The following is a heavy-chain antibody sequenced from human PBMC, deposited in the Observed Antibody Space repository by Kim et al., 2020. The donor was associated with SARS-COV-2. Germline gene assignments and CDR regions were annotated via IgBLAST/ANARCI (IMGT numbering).Heavy chain of an antibody. Sequence: SVKVSCKASGYTFTSYAMNWVRQAPGQGLEWMGWINTNTGNPTYAQGFTGRFVFSLDTSVSTAYLQISSLKAEDTAVYYCARDLESLAAAGYYYYYYGMDVWGQGTTVTVSS. D-gene: IGHD6-13*01. CDR1: GYTFTSYA. CDR3: ARDLESLAAAGYYYYYYGMDV. CDR2: INTNTGNP. V-gene: IGHV7-4-1*02. J-gene: IGHJ6*02.